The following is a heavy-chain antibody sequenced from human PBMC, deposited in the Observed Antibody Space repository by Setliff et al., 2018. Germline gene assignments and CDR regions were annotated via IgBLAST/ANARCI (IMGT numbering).Heavy chain of an antibody. V-gene: IGHV1-18*01. CDR3: ARDRKEIVVKPPAASLDY. D-gene: IGHD2-2*01. CDR2: IRASNDET. J-gene: IGHJ4*02. Sequence: ASVKVSCKTSGYTFTDYGISWVRQAPGQRLEWVGWIRASNDETDYAQKFRGRVTMTTDTSTTTAYMEVRSLRSDDTAVYYCARDRKEIVVKPPAASLDYWGQGTQVTVSS. CDR1: GYTFTDYG.